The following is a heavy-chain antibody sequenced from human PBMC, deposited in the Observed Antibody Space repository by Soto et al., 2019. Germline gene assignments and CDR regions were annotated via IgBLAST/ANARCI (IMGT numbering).Heavy chain of an antibody. CDR1: GGSISSYY. V-gene: IGHV4-59*01. J-gene: IGHJ5*02. CDR3: ARGLYTMVRGVIRSGYWFDP. D-gene: IGHD3-10*01. CDR2: IYYSGST. Sequence: SETLSLTCTVSGGSISSYYWSWIRQPPGEGLEWIGYIYYSGSTNYNPSLKSRVTISVDTSKNQFSLKLSSVTAADTAVYYCARGLYTMVRGVIRSGYWFDPWGQGTLVTVSS.